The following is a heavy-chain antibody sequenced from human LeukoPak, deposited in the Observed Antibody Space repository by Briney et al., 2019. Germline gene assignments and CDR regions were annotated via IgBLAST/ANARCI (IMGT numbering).Heavy chain of an antibody. V-gene: IGHV4-38-2*02. CDR3: ARGRGSSTRYLEYFDY. CDR2: IYHSGSP. Sequence: KPSETLSLTCTVSGYSISSGYYWGWIRQPPGKGLEWIGSIYHSGSPYYNPSLKSRVTISVDTSKIQFSLKLSSVTAADTAVYYCARGRGSSTRYLEYFDYWGQGTLVTVSS. CDR1: GYSISSGYY. D-gene: IGHD2-2*01. J-gene: IGHJ4*02.